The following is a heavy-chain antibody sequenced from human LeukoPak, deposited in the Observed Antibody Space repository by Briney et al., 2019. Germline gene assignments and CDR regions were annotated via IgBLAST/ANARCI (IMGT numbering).Heavy chain of an antibody. D-gene: IGHD6-6*01. V-gene: IGHV3-23*01. CDR2: ISGSGGST. Sequence: GGSLRLSCAASGFTFSTYAMSWVRQTPEKGLEWVSAISGSGGSTYYADSVKGRFTFSRDNSKNTLHLQMNSLRAEDTAVYYCVRGLDYFDYWGQGTLVTVSS. CDR3: VRGLDYFDY. J-gene: IGHJ4*02. CDR1: GFTFSTYA.